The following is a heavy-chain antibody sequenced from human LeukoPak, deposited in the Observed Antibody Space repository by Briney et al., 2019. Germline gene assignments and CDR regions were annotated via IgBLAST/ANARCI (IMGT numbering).Heavy chain of an antibody. J-gene: IGHJ4*02. CDR2: INHSGST. Sequence: SETLSLTCAVYGGSFSGYYWSWIRQPPGKGLEWIGEINHSGSTNYNPSLKSRVTISVDTSKNQFSLKLSSVTAADTAVYYCAREDVDPAGGLDYWGQGTLVTVSS. CDR1: GGSFSGYY. V-gene: IGHV4-34*01. CDR3: AREDVDPAGGLDY. D-gene: IGHD3-10*01.